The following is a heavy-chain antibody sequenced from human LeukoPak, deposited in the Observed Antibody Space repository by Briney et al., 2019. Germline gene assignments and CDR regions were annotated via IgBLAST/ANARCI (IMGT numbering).Heavy chain of an antibody. J-gene: IGHJ4*02. CDR1: GFTFSGFW. Sequence: PGGSLRLSCAASGFTFSGFWMTWVRQAPGKGLEWVANIKQDGSEKYYVDSVRGRFTISRDNATNSLYLQMNSLRAKDTAVYYCARDLNYFDYWGQGTLVTVSS. V-gene: IGHV3-7*01. CDR2: IKQDGSEK. CDR3: ARDLNYFDY.